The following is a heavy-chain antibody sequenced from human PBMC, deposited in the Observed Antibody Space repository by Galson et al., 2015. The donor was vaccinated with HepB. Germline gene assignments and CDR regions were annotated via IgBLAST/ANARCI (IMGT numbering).Heavy chain of an antibody. CDR3: ARAHGTHSSSWYPDFDY. V-gene: IGHV3-11*05. CDR1: GFTFSDYY. J-gene: IGHJ4*02. CDR2: TSSSSSYT. D-gene: IGHD6-13*01. Sequence: SLRLSCAASGFTFSDYYMSWIRQAPGKGLEWVSYTSSSSSYTNYADSVKGRFTISRDNAKNSLYLQMNSLRAEDTAVYYCARAHGTHSSSWYPDFDYWGQGTLVTVSS.